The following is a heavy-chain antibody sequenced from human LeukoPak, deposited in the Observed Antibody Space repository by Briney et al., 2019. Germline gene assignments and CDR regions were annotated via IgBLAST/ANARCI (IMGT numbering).Heavy chain of an antibody. CDR1: GFTFSSYW. Sequence: GGSLRLSCAASGFTFSSYWMSWVRQAPGKGLEWVANIKQNGSEKYYVDSVMGRFTISRDNAKNSLYLQMNSLRAEDTAVYYCARHYYDSSGYLDYWGQGTLVTVSS. J-gene: IGHJ4*02. D-gene: IGHD3-22*01. CDR2: IKQNGSEK. V-gene: IGHV3-7*01. CDR3: ARHYYDSSGYLDY.